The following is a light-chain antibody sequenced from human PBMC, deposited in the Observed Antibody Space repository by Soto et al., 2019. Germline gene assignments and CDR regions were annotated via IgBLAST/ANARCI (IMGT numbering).Light chain of an antibody. Sequence: QSVLTQPASVSGSPGQAITISCTGTSSDVGGYNYVSWYQHHPGKSPKLILYNVSDRPSGVSNRFSGSKSGNTASLTISGLQAEDEADYYCSSYTSSSTYVLFGGGTKVTVL. CDR1: SSDVGGYNY. CDR3: SSYTSSSTYVL. CDR2: NVS. J-gene: IGLJ2*01. V-gene: IGLV2-14*03.